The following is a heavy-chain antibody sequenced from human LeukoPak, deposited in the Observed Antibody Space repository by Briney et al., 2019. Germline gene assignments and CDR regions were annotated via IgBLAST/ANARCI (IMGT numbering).Heavy chain of an antibody. CDR2: TNEAGGDK. Sequence: GGSLRLSCAASGFTFSDFWMSWVRQAPGKGLECVASTNEAGGDKLYVDSVKGRFTISRDNSKNSLSLQMNSLTAEDTAIYYCAIATTGRGAFGSWGQGTLVSVSS. V-gene: IGHV3-7*01. D-gene: IGHD1-1*01. CDR3: AIATTGRGAFGS. J-gene: IGHJ4*02. CDR1: GFTFSDFW.